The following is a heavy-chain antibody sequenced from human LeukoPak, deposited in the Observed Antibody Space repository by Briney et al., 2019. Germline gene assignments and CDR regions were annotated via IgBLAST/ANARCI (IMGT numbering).Heavy chain of an antibody. CDR2: IYSSGYS. D-gene: IGHD3-3*01. Sequence: SETLPLTCIISGGSISSYYWSWIRQPPGKGLEWIGYIYSSGYSNYNPSLKSRVTISVDTSKNQFSLKLSSVTAADTAVYYCARHRGPHVGRMEWGRGTKVTVSS. J-gene: IGHJ4*02. CDR1: GGSISSYY. V-gene: IGHV4-59*08. CDR3: ARHRGPHVGRME.